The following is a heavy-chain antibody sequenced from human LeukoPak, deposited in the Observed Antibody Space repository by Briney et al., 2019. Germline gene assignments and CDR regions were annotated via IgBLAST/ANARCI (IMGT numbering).Heavy chain of an antibody. Sequence: SGTLALTCAVSGVSSSSSNRWCWVRQPPGKGLAWIGSIYYSGSTYYNPSLKSRVSISVDTSKNQFSLKLSSVTAADTAVYYCASDGAVAGTGPTNYWGQGTLVTVSS. V-gene: IGHV4-4*02. D-gene: IGHD6-19*01. CDR2: IYYSGST. CDR1: GVSSSSSNR. CDR3: ASDGAVAGTGPTNY. J-gene: IGHJ4*02.